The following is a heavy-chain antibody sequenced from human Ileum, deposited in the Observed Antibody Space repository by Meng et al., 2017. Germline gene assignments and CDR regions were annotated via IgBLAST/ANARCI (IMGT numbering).Heavy chain of an antibody. V-gene: IGHV4-31*03. CDR2: IYYSGTI. J-gene: IGHJ5*02. CDR3: ARDRFSSGSSNWFDP. CDR1: GVSISRGFYH. Sequence: QVPPQESGPGLVKPSQTPSLTCTVSGVSISRGFYHWNWIRQHPGKGLEWIGSIYYSGTIYYNPSLKSRVTISLDTSKNQFSLNLSSVTAADTAVYYCARDRFSSGSSNWFDPWGQGTLVTVSS. D-gene: IGHD3-10*01.